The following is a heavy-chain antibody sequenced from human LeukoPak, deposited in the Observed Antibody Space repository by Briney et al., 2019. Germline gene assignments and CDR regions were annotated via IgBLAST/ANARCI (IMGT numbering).Heavy chain of an antibody. D-gene: IGHD3-10*01. Sequence: KGGESLKICGKGSGYNFISWVRQMPGKGLEWMGRIDPSDSYATYNPSFQGHVTISGDKSINTAYLHWSRLNGADPAMYYCSKLHDGSGSDSDFWGQGTLVTVSS. CDR3: SKLHDGSGSDSDF. CDR2: IDPSDSYA. J-gene: IGHJ4*02. V-gene: IGHV5-10-1*01. CDR1: GYNF.